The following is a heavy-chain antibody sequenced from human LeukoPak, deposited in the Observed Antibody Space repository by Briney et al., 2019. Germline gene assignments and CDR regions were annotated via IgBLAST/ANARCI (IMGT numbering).Heavy chain of an antibody. CDR2: ISSSGGST. CDR1: GFTFSSYA. D-gene: IGHD6-19*01. V-gene: IGHV3-23*01. Sequence: GGSLRLSCSASGFTFSSYAMSWVRQAPGKGLEWASAISSSGGSTYHADSVKGRFTISRDNSKNTLYLQMNSLRAEDTAVYYCAKAVELAGFYSFDYWGQGTLVTVSS. J-gene: IGHJ4*02. CDR3: AKAVELAGFYSFDY.